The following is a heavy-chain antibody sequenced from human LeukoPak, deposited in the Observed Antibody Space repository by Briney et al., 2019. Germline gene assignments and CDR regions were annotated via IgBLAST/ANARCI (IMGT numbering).Heavy chain of an antibody. V-gene: IGHV4-34*01. Sequence: SETLSLTCAVYGGSFSGYYWAWVRQAPGKGLEWIGEINHSEGSNYNPSLKSRVTISVDASKNQFSLRLSTVTAADTAVYYCARGTAVAGMPNMDGWGKGTTVTVSS. CDR2: INHSEGS. D-gene: IGHD6-19*01. J-gene: IGHJ6*03. CDR3: ARGTAVAGMPNMDG. CDR1: GGSFSGYY.